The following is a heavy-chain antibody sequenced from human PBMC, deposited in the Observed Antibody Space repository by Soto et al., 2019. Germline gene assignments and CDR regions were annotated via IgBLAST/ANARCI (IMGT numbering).Heavy chain of an antibody. V-gene: IGHV1-3*01. D-gene: IGHD3-10*01. J-gene: IGHJ5*02. Sequence: ASVKVSCKASGYTFTSYAMHWVRQAPGQRLEWMGWINAGNGNTKYSQKFQGRVTITRDTSASTAYMELSSLRSEDTAVYYCARLGSYGSGSYVWENWFDPWGQGTLVTVSS. CDR1: GYTFTSYA. CDR3: ARLGSYGSGSYVWENWFDP. CDR2: INAGNGNT.